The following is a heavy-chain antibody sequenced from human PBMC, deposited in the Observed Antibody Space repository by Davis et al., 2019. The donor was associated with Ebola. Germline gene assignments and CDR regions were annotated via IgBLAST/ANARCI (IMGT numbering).Heavy chain of an antibody. CDR1: GFTFSSYS. CDR2: ISGSGGST. D-gene: IGHD1-26*01. CDR3: AKDRWGQWELHT. Sequence: PGGSLRLSCVASGFTFSSYSMSWVRQAPGKGLEWVSAISGSGGSTYYADSVKGRFTISRDNSKNTLYLQMNSLRAEDTAVYYCAKDRWGQWELHTWGQGTLVTVSS. V-gene: IGHV3-23*01. J-gene: IGHJ5*02.